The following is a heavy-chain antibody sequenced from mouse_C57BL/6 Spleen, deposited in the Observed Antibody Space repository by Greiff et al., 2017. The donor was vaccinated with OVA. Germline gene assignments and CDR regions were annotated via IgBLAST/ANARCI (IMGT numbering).Heavy chain of an antibody. CDR3: ARVYYDYEEGYWYFDV. J-gene: IGHJ1*03. V-gene: IGHV3-5*01. CDR2: IYYSGTI. Sequence: EVQLVESGPGLVKPSQTVFLTCTVTGISITTGNYRWSWIRQFPGNKLEWIGYIYYSGTITYNPSLTSRTTITRDTPKNQFFLEMNSLTAEDTATYYCARVYYDYEEGYWYFDVWGTGTTVTVSS. D-gene: IGHD2-4*01. CDR1: GISITTGNYR.